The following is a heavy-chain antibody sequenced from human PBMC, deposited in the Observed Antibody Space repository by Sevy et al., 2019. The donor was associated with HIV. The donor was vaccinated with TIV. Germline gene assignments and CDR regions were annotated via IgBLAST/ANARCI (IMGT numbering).Heavy chain of an antibody. J-gene: IGHJ6*02. V-gene: IGHV1-18*01. CDR1: GYTFNTYG. Sequence: ASVKVSYKASGYTFNTYGISWVRQAPGQGLEWMGWISSYDGNTNFAQKFQGRVTMTTDTITNTAYMELTSLRSDDTAVYYCARERTRWQQLVEYYLGMDVWGQGTPVTVSS. CDR2: ISSYDGNT. CDR3: ARERTRWQQLVEYYLGMDV. D-gene: IGHD6-13*01.